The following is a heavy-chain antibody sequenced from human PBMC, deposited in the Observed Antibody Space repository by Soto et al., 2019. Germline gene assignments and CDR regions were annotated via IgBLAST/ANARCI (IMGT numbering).Heavy chain of an antibody. J-gene: IGHJ4*02. CDR3: ARGSVDYNFWSGYYSRFYYFDF. Sequence: PSETLSLTCAVYGGSFSGYYWSWIRQPPGKGLEWIGEINHGGITNYNPSLKSRVTISVDTSKNQFSLNLTSMTAADTAVYYCARGSVDYNFWSGYYSRFYYFDFWGQGTLVTVSS. CDR1: GGSFSGYY. CDR2: INHGGIT. D-gene: IGHD3-3*01. V-gene: IGHV4-34*01.